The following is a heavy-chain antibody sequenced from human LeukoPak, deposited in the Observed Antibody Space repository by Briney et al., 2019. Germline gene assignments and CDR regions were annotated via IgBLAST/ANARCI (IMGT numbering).Heavy chain of an antibody. Sequence: ASVKVSCKASGYTFTSYAINWVRQAPGQGLEWMGWIHTNTGNPTYAQGFTGRFVFSLDTSVSTAYPQISSLKAEDTAVYFCARFIATYYDGSSGLDYWGQGTLVTVSS. CDR2: IHTNTGNP. J-gene: IGHJ4*02. D-gene: IGHD3-22*01. CDR3: ARFIATYYDGSSGLDY. V-gene: IGHV7-4-1*02. CDR1: GYTFTSYA.